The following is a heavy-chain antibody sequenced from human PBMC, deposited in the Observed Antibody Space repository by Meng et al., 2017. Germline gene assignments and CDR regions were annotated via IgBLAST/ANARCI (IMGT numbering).Heavy chain of an antibody. V-gene: IGHV2-5*01. CDR2: IYWNDDK. CDR1: GVSLSTSGVG. Sequence: QSTLQDHGPARGQPTQTPSLTCTLAGVSLSTSGVGVGWVRQPPGKALEWLALIYWNDDKRYSPSLKSRLTITKDTSKNQVVLTMTNMDPVDTATYYCAHIPYSSSWYEYFQHWGQGTLVTVSS. CDR3: AHIPYSSSWYEYFQH. J-gene: IGHJ1*01. D-gene: IGHD6-13*01.